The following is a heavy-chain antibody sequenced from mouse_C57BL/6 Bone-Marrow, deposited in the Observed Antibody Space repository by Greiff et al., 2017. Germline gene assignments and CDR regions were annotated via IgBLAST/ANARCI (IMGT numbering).Heavy chain of an antibody. CDR3: AIYGSSPDYFDD. D-gene: IGHD1-1*01. CDR1: GYAFSSYW. V-gene: IGHV1-80*01. Sequence: QVQLQQSGAELVKPGASVKISCKASGYAFSSYWMNWVKQRPGKGLEWIGQIYPGDGDTNYNGKFKGKATLTADKSSSTAYMLLSSLTSEDSAVYFCAIYGSSPDYFDDWGQGTTLTVSS. J-gene: IGHJ2*01. CDR2: IYPGDGDT.